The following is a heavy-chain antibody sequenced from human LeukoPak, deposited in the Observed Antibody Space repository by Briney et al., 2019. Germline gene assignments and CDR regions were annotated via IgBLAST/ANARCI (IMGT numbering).Heavy chain of an antibody. J-gene: IGHJ6*02. CDR3: ARASQYCTNGVCYFKDSGYGTDV. CDR1: GLTFSTYA. D-gene: IGHD2-8*01. V-gene: IGHV3-30*04. Sequence: GGSLRLSCAASGLTFSTYAMHWVRQAPGKGLEWVAVISYDGSNKYYADSVRGQFTISRDNSKNTLSLQMNSLRAEDTAVYYCARASQYCTNGVCYFKDSGYGTDVWGQGTTVIVSS. CDR2: ISYDGSNK.